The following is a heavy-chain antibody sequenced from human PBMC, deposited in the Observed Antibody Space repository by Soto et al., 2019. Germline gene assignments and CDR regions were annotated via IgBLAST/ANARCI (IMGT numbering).Heavy chain of an antibody. D-gene: IGHD2-15*01. V-gene: IGHV3-73*01. CDR1: GFTLSGFD. Sequence: EAQLVESGGGLVQPGGSLKLSCAASGFTLSGFDIHWVRQASGEGLEWVGRIKTKVESYATALAASVKGRFTLSRDDPKNPAYLVMNSLKTDDTAVYYCTRRYCSGGGCSSDFDYWGQGTLVTVSS. J-gene: IGHJ4*02. CDR3: TRRYCSGGGCSSDFDY. CDR2: IKTKVESYAT.